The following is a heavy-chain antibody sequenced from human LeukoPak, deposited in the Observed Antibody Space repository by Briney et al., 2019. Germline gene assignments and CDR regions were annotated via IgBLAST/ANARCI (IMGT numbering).Heavy chain of an antibody. CDR2: ITTSSTYT. J-gene: IGHJ5*02. Sequence: GGSLRLSCEASGFSFSSYNMDWVRQTPGKGLEWISSITTSSTYTFYADSVKGRFTISRDNARNSLYLQMNSLRVEDTAVYYCARDFWSRGENWFDPWGQGTLVTVSS. CDR1: GFSFSSYN. D-gene: IGHD3-3*01. V-gene: IGHV3-21*01. CDR3: ARDFWSRGENWFDP.